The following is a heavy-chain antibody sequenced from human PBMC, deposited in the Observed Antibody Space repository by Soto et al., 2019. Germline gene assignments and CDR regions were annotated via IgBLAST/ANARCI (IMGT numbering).Heavy chain of an antibody. V-gene: IGHV1-18*01. D-gene: IGHD3-16*01. J-gene: IGHJ4*02. CDR2: ISAYNGNT. Sequence: QVQLVQSGAEVKKPGASVKVSCKASGYTFTSYGISWVRQAPGQGLEWMGWISAYNGNTNYAQKLQGRVTMTTDTSTSTAYRELRSLRYDDTTVYYCAQTPLRLDGTLGYLDYWGQGTLVTVSS. CDR3: AQTPLRLDGTLGYLDY. CDR1: GYTFTSYG.